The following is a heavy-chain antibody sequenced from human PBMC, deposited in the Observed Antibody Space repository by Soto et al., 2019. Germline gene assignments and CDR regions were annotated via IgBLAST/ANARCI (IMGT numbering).Heavy chain of an antibody. Sequence: QVQLVQSGAEVKKPGASVKVSCKASSYTFTSYGISWVRQAPGQGLEWMGWISAYNGNTNYAQKLQGRVTMTTDTTTSTAYMELRSLRSDDRAVYYCARVVPTSSGWFPLGAFDIWGQGTKVTVST. D-gene: IGHD6-19*01. CDR2: ISAYNGNT. CDR1: SYTFTSYG. CDR3: ARVVPTSSGWFPLGAFDI. J-gene: IGHJ3*02. V-gene: IGHV1-18*01.